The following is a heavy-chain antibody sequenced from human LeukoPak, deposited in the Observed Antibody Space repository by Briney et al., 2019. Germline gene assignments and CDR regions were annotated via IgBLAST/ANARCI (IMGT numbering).Heavy chain of an antibody. CDR1: GYTLTELS. CDR3: ARAGYSGNVAD. D-gene: IGHD5-12*01. CDR2: FDPEDGET. Sequence: ASVKVSCKVSGYTLTELSMHWVRQAPGKGLEWMGGFDPEDGETIYAQKFQGRVTITADKSTSTAYMELSSLRSEDTAVYYCARAGYSGNVADWGEGTLVTVSS. J-gene: IGHJ4*02. V-gene: IGHV1-24*01.